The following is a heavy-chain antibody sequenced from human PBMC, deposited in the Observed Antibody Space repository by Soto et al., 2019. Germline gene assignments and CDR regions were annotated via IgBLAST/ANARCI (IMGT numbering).Heavy chain of an antibody. V-gene: IGHV1-18*01. CDR1: GYTFTSYG. J-gene: IGHJ5*02. Sequence: ASVKVSCKASGYTFTSYGISWVRQASGQGLEWMGWISAYNGNTNYAQKLQGRVAMTTDTSTSTAYMELRSLRSDDTAVYYCARSMTDIVVVPAPADNWFDPWGQGTLVTVSS. CDR2: ISAYNGNT. CDR3: ARSMTDIVVVPAPADNWFDP. D-gene: IGHD2-2*01.